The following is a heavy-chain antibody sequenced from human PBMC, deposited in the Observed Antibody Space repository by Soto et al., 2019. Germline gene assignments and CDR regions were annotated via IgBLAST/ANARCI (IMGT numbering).Heavy chain of an antibody. CDR2: INPGGGST. V-gene: IGHV1-46*01. Sequence: QVQLVQSGAEVKEPGASVKVSCRASGYTFTSYYIHWVRQAPGQGLEWLGIINPGGGSTSHPLRFRGRVTVTSDTSTSTVYMELRRLTSQDTAVYYCGRDPNLSLTYHYYGMDVWGQGTTVTVS. J-gene: IGHJ6*02. CDR3: GRDPNLSLTYHYYGMDV. CDR1: GYTFTSYY.